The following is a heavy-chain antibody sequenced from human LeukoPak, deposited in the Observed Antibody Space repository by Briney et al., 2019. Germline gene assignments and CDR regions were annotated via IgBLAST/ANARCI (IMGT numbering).Heavy chain of an antibody. Sequence: GGSLRLSCAASGFTFSSYAMHWVRQAPGKGLEYVSAISSNGGSTYYANSVKVRFTISRDDSKNTLYLQMGSLRAEDMAVYYCARDFYDFWSGYGDYWGQGTLVTVSS. CDR2: ISSNGGST. CDR3: ARDFYDFWSGYGDY. V-gene: IGHV3-64*01. J-gene: IGHJ4*02. CDR1: GFTFSSYA. D-gene: IGHD3-3*01.